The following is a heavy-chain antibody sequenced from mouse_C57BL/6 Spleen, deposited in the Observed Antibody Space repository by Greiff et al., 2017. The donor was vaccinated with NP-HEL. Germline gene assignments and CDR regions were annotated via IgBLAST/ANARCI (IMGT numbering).Heavy chain of an antibody. J-gene: IGHJ4*01. CDR1: GYSITSGYY. CDR2: ISYDGSN. D-gene: IGHD1-1*01. V-gene: IGHV3-6*01. CDR3: AREGTLYYGSSYEAMDY. Sequence: VQLKESGPGLVKPSQSLSLTCSVTGYSITSGYYWNWIRQFPGNKLEWMGYISYDGSNNYNPSLKNRISITRDTSKNQFFLKLNSVTTEDTATYYCAREGTLYYGSSYEAMDYWGQGTSVTVSS.